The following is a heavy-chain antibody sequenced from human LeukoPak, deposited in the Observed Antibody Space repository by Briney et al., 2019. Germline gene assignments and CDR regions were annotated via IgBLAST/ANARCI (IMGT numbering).Heavy chain of an antibody. CDR3: ARGKYYYDSSGYYSPFFADY. V-gene: IGHV4-59*12. CDR2: FYYSGST. D-gene: IGHD3-22*01. Sequence: SETLSLTCTVSGGSISSYYWSWIRQPPGKGLEWIGYFYYSGSTYYNPSLKSRLTVSVDTSKNQFSLKLSSVTAADTAVYYCARGKYYYDSSGYYSPFFADYWGQGTLVTVSS. CDR1: GGSISSYY. J-gene: IGHJ4*02.